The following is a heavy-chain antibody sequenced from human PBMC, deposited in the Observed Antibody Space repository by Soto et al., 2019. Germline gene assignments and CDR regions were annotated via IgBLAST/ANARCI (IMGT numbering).Heavy chain of an antibody. CDR3: ARDGYCSRRRCYSVY. CDR1: GYTFTNYA. V-gene: IGHV1-3*01. D-gene: IGHD2-15*01. J-gene: IGHJ4*02. Sequence: SVKVSCKASGYTFTNYAMHWVRQAPGQRLEWVGWINVGNGKTAYSQKFQDRVTFTRDISAITVYMELSSLRSDYTALYYCARDGYCSRRRCYSVYWGLGTLVTVSS. CDR2: INVGNGKT.